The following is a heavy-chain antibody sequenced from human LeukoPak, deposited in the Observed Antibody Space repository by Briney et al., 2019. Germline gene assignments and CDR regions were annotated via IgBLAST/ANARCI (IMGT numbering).Heavy chain of an antibody. CDR3: ARVKVAAKSYYFDY. D-gene: IGHD2-15*01. CDR1: GGSISSGGYY. CDR2: IYYSGST. J-gene: IGHJ4*02. V-gene: IGHV4-31*11. Sequence: SETLSLTCAVSGGSISSGGYYWSWIRQHPGKGLEWMGYIYYSGSTYYTPSLKSRVTISVDTSKNQFSLKLSSVTAADTAVYYCARVKVAAKSYYFDYWGQGTLVTVSS.